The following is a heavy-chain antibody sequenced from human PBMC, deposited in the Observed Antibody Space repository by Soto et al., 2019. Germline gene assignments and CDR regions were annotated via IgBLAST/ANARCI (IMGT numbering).Heavy chain of an antibody. Sequence: SVKVSCKASGGTFSSYAISWVRQAPGQGLEWMGGIIPIFGTANYAQKFQGRVTITADESTSTAYMELSSLRSEDTAVYYCASVSRYFDWLQNTHAYWGQGTVVTVS. CDR3: ASVSRYFDWLQNTHAY. V-gene: IGHV1-69*13. CDR1: GGTFSSYA. CDR2: IIPIFGTA. J-gene: IGHJ4*02. D-gene: IGHD3-9*01.